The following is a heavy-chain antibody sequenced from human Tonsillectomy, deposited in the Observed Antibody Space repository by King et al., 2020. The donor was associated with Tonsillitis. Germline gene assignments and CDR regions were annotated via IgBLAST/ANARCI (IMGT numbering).Heavy chain of an antibody. D-gene: IGHD2-8*02. V-gene: IGHV3-11*06. CDR2: INPSGSNT. CDR1: GVTVSDYY. Sequence: VQLVESGGGLVKPGGSLRLSCAASGVTVSDYYMSWIRQAPGKGLDWISFINPSGSNTKCVDSVRGRFTISRDYAKNSMFLQMNSLRAEDTGVYYCGREYWGAFDIWGQGTMVTVSS. J-gene: IGHJ3*02. CDR3: GREYWGAFDI.